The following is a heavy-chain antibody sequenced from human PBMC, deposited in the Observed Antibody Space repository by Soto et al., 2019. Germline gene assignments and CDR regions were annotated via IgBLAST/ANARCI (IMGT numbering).Heavy chain of an antibody. V-gene: IGHV5-51*01. Sequence: GESLKISCKGSGYSFTTYWIGWVRQLPGQGLEWMGVMFPGDSDTRYSPSFQGQVTMSADPSTNTAYLEWSSLKAADSAMYYCARVPDSSLGTMDVWVQGTTVTVSS. CDR2: MFPGDSDT. CDR3: ARVPDSSLGTMDV. D-gene: IGHD6-19*01. CDR1: GYSFTTYW. J-gene: IGHJ6*02.